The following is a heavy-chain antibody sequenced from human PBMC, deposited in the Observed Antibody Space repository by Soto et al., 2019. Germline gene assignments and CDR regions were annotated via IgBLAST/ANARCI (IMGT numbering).Heavy chain of an antibody. CDR1: GGSISSGDYY. J-gene: IGHJ5*02. CDR2: IYYSGST. D-gene: IGHD6-19*01. CDR3: ARVPAVAGPSNWFDP. V-gene: IGHV4-30-4*01. Sequence: QVQLQESGPGLVKPSQTLSLTCTVSGGSISSGDYYWSWIHQPPGKGLEWIGYIYYSGSTYYNPSLKSRVTISVDTSKNQFSLKLSSVTAADTAVYYCARVPAVAGPSNWFDPWGQGTLVTVSS.